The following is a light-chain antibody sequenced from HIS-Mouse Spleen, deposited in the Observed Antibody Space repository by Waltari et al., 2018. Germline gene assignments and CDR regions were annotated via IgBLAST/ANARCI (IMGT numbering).Light chain of an antibody. CDR1: SSAVGGDNY. Sequence: QSALTQPASVSGSPGQSITISCTGTSSAVGGDNYVSCYQQHPGKAPKLMIYEVSNRPSGVSNRFSGSKSGNTASLTISGLQAEDEADYYCSSYTSSSTVVFGGGTKLTVL. V-gene: IGLV2-14*01. CDR2: EVS. CDR3: SSYTSSSTVV. J-gene: IGLJ2*01.